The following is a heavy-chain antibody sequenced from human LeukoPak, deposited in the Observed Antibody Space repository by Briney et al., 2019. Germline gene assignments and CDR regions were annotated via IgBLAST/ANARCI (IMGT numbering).Heavy chain of an antibody. V-gene: IGHV4-59*01. CDR1: GGSISSYY. D-gene: IGHD5-18*01. CDR2: IYYGGST. Sequence: ASETLSLTCTVSGGSISSYYWSWLRQPPGKGLEWIGYIYYGGSTNYNPPLTSRVTISVDTSKNQFSLKLSSVTAADTAVYYCARDQALRRYSYGTNNWFDPWGQGTLVTVSS. CDR3: ARDQALRRYSYGTNNWFDP. J-gene: IGHJ5*02.